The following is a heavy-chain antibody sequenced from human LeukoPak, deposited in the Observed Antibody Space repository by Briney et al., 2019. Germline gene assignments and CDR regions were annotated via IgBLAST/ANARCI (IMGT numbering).Heavy chain of an antibody. CDR2: MWYDGSNK. CDR3: AREDTALVIAY. V-gene: IGHV3-33*08. J-gene: IGHJ4*02. Sequence: PGGSLRLSCAASGFTVSSDYMSWVRQAPGKGLEWVAIMWYDGSNKCYTDSVKGRFTISRDNSKNTLYLQMNSLRVEDTAVYYCAREDTALVIAYWGQGTLVTVSS. D-gene: IGHD5-18*01. CDR1: GFTVSSDY.